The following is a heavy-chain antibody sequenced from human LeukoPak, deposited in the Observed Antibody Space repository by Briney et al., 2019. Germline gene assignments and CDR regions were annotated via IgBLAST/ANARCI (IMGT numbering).Heavy chain of an antibody. Sequence: GGSLRLSCAASGFTFSSYSRNWVRQAPGKGLEWVSSISSSSSYIYYADSVKGRFTISRDNAKNSLYLQMNSLRAEDTAVYYCARDGAPQLGYWGQGTLVTVSS. CDR1: GFTFSSYS. D-gene: IGHD6-13*01. V-gene: IGHV3-21*01. CDR3: ARDGAPQLGY. J-gene: IGHJ4*02. CDR2: ISSSSSYI.